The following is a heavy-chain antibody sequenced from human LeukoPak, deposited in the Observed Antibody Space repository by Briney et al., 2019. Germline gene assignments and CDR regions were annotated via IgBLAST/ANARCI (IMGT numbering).Heavy chain of an antibody. J-gene: IGHJ3*02. Sequence: GESLKISCKGSGYSFTSYWIAWVRQMPGKGLEWMGIIYPGDSDTRYSPSFQGQVTISADKSISTAYLQWSSLKASDTAMYYCAQFTMVRGVIGAFDIWGQGTMVTVSS. CDR3: AQFTMVRGVIGAFDI. CDR1: GYSFTSYW. D-gene: IGHD3-10*01. V-gene: IGHV5-51*01. CDR2: IYPGDSDT.